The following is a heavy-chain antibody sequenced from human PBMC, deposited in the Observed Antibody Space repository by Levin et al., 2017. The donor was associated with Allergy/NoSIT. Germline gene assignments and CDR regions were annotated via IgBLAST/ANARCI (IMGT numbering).Heavy chain of an antibody. J-gene: IGHJ3*02. D-gene: IGHD2-2*01. V-gene: IGHV3-13*04. CDR3: ARASTPSAPPYDAFDI. CDR1: GFTFSSYD. CDR2: IGTAGDT. Sequence: GGSLRLSCAASGFTFSSYDMHWVRQATGKGLEWVSAIGTAGDTYYPGSVKGRFTISRENAKNSLYLLMNSLRAGDTAVYYCARASTPSAPPYDAFDIWGQGTMVTVSS.